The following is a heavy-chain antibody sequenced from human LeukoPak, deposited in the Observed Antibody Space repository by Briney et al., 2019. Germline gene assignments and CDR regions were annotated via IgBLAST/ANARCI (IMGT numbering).Heavy chain of an antibody. V-gene: IGHV1-2*06. CDR1: GYTFTGYY. CDR3: ARLHQVRYFDY. CDR2: INPNSGGT. J-gene: IGHJ4*02. Sequence: ASVKVSCKAAGYTFTGYYMHWVLQAPGQGLEWMGRINPNSGGTNYAQKFQGRVTMTRDTSISTAYMELSRLRSDDTAVYYCARLHQVRYFDYWGQGTLVTVSS.